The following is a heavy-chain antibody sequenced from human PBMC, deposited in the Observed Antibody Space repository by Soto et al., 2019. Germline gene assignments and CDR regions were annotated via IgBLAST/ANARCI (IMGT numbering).Heavy chain of an antibody. Sequence: QVQLQQWGAGLLKPSETLSLTCAVYGGSFSGYYWSWIRQPPGKGLEWIGEINHSGSTNYNPSLKRRVTISVDAPKNQFSLKLSSVTATGTAAYYCAREFSNPLFCAYDYYYIDVWGKGTTVTVSS. D-gene: IGHD3-16*01. CDR1: GGSFSGYY. V-gene: IGHV4-34*01. J-gene: IGHJ6*03. CDR3: AREFSNPLFCAYDYYYIDV. CDR2: INHSGST.